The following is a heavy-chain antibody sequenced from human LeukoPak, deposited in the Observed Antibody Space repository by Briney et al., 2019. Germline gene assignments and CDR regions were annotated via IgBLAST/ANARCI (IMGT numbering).Heavy chain of an antibody. J-gene: IGHJ6*02. CDR1: GYTFTGYY. D-gene: IGHD2-2*01. V-gene: IGHV1-2*02. CDR2: INPNSGGT. Sequence: KPGASVKVSCKASGYTFTGYYMHWVRQAPGQGLEWMGWINPNSGGTNYAQKFQGRVTMTRDTSISTAYMELSRLRSDDTAVYYCARARYRSSTSCPYYYYYGMDVWGQGTTVTVSS. CDR3: ARARYRSSTSCPYYYYYGMDV.